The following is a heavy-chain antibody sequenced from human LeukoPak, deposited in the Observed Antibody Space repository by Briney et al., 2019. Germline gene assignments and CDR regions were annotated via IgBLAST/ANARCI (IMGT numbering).Heavy chain of an antibody. J-gene: IGHJ4*02. V-gene: IGHV3-48*01. Sequence: GGSLRLSCAASGFTFSSYSMNWVRQAPGKGPEWVSYISNSDGTIYYADSVRGRFTISRDNAKNSLYLQMNSLRAEDTAVYYCARDNTATWGLYYFDYWAREPWSPSPQ. CDR1: GFTFSSYS. CDR2: ISNSDGTI. D-gene: IGHD4-11*01. CDR3: ARDNTATWGLYYFDY.